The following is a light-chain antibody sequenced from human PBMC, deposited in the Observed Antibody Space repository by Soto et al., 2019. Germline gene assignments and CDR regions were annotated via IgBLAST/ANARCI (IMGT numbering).Light chain of an antibody. J-gene: IGKJ3*01. CDR1: QSVSSSY. CDR2: GAS. V-gene: IGKV3D-20*02. CDR3: QQRSTWPPFS. Sequence: EIVLTQSPGTLSLSPGERATLSCRASQSVSSSYLAWYQLKPGQAPRLLIYGASSRATGIPDRFSGSGSGTDFTLTISRLDPEDFAVYYCQQRSTWPPFSFGPGTKVDIK.